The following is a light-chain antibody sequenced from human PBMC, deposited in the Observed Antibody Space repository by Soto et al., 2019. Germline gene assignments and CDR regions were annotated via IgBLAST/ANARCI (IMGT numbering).Light chain of an antibody. Sequence: ELVWTECPATLSLAPGERATLSCRASQSVSSYLAWYQQKPGQAPRLLIYGASNRATGIPARFSGSGSGTDFTLTISSLEPEDFAVYYCQQRSNWPPYTFGQGTKLEIK. CDR3: QQRSNWPPYT. CDR1: QSVSSY. CDR2: GAS. J-gene: IGKJ2*01. V-gene: IGKV3-11*01.